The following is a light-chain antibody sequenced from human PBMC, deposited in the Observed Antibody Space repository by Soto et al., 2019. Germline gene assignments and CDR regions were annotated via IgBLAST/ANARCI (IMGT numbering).Light chain of an antibody. Sequence: QSALTQPASVSGSPGQSITISCTGTGSGIADYNFVSWYQQHPGKAPKLIIHDVSIRPSGISSRFSGSKSANTASLIISGLQAEDEAEYYCNSFSPSGIYVFGPGTKLTVL. J-gene: IGLJ1*01. CDR1: GSGIADYNF. V-gene: IGLV2-14*03. CDR3: NSFSPSGIYV. CDR2: DVS.